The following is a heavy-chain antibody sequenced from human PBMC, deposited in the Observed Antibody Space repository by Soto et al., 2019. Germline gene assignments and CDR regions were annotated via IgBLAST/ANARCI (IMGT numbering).Heavy chain of an antibody. Sequence: GGSLRLSCAASGFTFSSYAMSWVRQAPGKGLEWVSTISTDGSTFYADSVKGRLIMSRDNSKNTLYLQMNSLRADDTALYYCADPVPAASHYDNYDMDVWGHGTTVTVSS. J-gene: IGHJ6*02. CDR1: GFTFSSYA. D-gene: IGHD2-2*01. CDR2: ISTDGST. CDR3: ADPVPAASHYDNYDMDV. V-gene: IGHV3-23*01.